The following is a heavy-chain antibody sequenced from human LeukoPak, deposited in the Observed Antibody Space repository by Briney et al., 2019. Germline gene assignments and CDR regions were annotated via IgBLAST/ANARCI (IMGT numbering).Heavy chain of an antibody. V-gene: IGHV1-69*05. CDR1: GGTFSSYA. CDR3: AKEHQKEGYYFDY. Sequence: SVKVSCKASGGTFSSYAISWVRQAPGQGLEWMGGIIPIFGTANYAQKFQGRVTITTDESTSTAYMELSSLRAEDTAVYYCAKEHQKEGYYFDYWGQGTLVTVSS. J-gene: IGHJ4*02. CDR2: IIPIFGTA. D-gene: IGHD2-2*01.